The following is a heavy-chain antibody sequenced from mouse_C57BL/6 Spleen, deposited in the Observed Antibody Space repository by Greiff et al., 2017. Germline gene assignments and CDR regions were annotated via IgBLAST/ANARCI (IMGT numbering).Heavy chain of an antibody. Sequence: VQLQQPGAELVKPGASVKLSCKASGYTFTSYWMHWVKQRPGQGLEWIGMIHPNSGSTNYNEKFKSKATLTVDKSSSTAYMQLSSLTSEDSAVYYCARAYYSSIYAMDYWGQGTSVTVSS. D-gene: IGHD2-5*01. J-gene: IGHJ4*01. CDR3: ARAYYSSIYAMDY. V-gene: IGHV1-64*01. CDR2: IHPNSGST. CDR1: GYTFTSYW.